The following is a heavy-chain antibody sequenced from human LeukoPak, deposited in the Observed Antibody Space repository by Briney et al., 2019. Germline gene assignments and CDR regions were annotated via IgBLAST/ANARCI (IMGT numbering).Heavy chain of an antibody. V-gene: IGHV1-18*01. D-gene: IGHD6-13*01. Sequence: DSVKVSCKPSGYNFSNYSISWVRQAPGQGLEGMGWINTDNGNANYAQKVQDRVTLTTDTSTKMAYMELRSLTGDDTAVYYCARERGSSNWHEAFDIWGQGTMVTVSS. CDR3: ARERGSSNWHEAFDI. J-gene: IGHJ3*02. CDR2: INTDNGNA. CDR1: GYNFSNYS.